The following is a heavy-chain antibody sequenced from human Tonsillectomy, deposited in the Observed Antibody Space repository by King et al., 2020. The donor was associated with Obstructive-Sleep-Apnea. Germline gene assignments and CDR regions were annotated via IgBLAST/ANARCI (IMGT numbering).Heavy chain of an antibody. J-gene: IGHJ4*02. CDR2: MSYDGSNK. CDR1: GFTFSSYA. V-gene: IGHV3-30*04. D-gene: IGHD3-3*01. CDR3: ARGNYYDFWSGYFRGDY. Sequence: VQLVESGGGVVQPGRSLRLSCAASGFTFSSYAMHWVRQAPGKGLEWVAVMSYDGSNKYYAVPVKGRFTISRDNSKNTLYLQMNSLRAEDTGVDYCARGNYYDFWSGYFRGDYWGQGTLVTVSS.